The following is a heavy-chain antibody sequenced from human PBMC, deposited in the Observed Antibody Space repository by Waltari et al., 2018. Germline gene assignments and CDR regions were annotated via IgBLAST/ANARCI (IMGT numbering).Heavy chain of an antibody. CDR3: ASGIAAPQYFDY. CDR1: GYTFTSYY. D-gene: IGHD6-6*01. CDR2: INPSGGST. Sequence: QVQLVQSGAEVKKPGASVKVSCKASGYTFTSYYMHWVRQAPGQGLEWMGIINPSGGSTSYAQKFQGRVTMTRDTSTSTVYRALSSLRSEDTAVYYCASGIAAPQYFDYWGQGTLVTVSS. J-gene: IGHJ4*02. V-gene: IGHV1-46*01.